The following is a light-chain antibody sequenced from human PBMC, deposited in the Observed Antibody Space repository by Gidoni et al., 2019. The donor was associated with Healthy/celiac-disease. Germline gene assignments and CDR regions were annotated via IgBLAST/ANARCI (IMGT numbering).Light chain of an antibody. J-gene: IGKJ1*01. Sequence: DIVLTQSPDSLAVSLGEKATINCKSSQSVLYSSDNKNYLAWFQQKPGQPPKLLIYWASTRESGVPDRFSGSGSGTDFTLTISSLQAEDVAVYYFQQYYSTPTFGQXTKVEIK. V-gene: IGKV4-1*01. CDR2: WAS. CDR3: QQYYSTPT. CDR1: QSVLYSSDNKNY.